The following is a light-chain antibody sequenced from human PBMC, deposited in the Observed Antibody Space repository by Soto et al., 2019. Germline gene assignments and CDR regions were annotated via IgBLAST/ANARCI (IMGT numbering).Light chain of an antibody. CDR3: NSYTSNNTYV. CDR1: SSDVGGYDL. V-gene: IGLV2-14*02. J-gene: IGLJ1*01. Sequence: QSALTQPASVSGSPGQSITISCTGTSSDVGGYDLVSWYQQHPGKAPKLIIYEGSKRPSGISNRFSGSKSGNTASLIISGRQGDDEGDYYCNSYTSNNTYVFGTGTKLTVL. CDR2: EGS.